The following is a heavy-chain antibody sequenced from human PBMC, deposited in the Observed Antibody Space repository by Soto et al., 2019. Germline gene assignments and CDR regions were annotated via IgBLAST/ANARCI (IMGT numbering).Heavy chain of an antibody. J-gene: IGHJ6*03. CDR2: INPNSGGT. CDR1: GYTFTGYY. Sequence: QVQLVQSGAEVKKPGASVKVSCKASGYTFTGYYMHWVRQAPGQGLEWMGWINPNSGGTNYAQKFQGWVTMTRDTTISPAYMELSRLRSDDTAVYYCARERAVAGKPYYYYYMDVWGKGTTVTVSS. CDR3: ARERAVAGKPYYYYYMDV. V-gene: IGHV1-2*04. D-gene: IGHD6-19*01.